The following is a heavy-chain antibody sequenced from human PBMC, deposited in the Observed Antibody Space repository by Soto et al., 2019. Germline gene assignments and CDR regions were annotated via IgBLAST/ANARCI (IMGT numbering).Heavy chain of an antibody. CDR1: GGSVSSNSYS. J-gene: IGHJ6*02. CDR2: IYSSENT. D-gene: IGHD2-15*01. CDR3: ARHLTYCSAGSCYSDFPYYGMDV. V-gene: IGHV4-39*01. Sequence: SETLSLTCTVSGGSVSSNSYSWGWIRQSPGKGLEWIGTIYSSENTYYNPSLLSRVTISVDTSKNEFSLRLSSVTAADTAVYYCARHLTYCSAGSCYSDFPYYGMDVWGQGTTVTVSS.